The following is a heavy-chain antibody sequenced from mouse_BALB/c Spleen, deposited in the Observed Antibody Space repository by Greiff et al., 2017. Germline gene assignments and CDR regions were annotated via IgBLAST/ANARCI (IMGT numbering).Heavy chain of an antibody. CDR2: INPSNGRT. V-gene: IGHV1S81*02. CDR3: ARSITTVGPWFAD. J-gene: IGHJ3*01. Sequence: QVQLQQPGAELVKPGASVKLSCKASGYTFTSYWMHWVKQRPGQGLEWIGEINPSNGRTNYNEKFKSKATLTVDKSSSTAYMQLSSLTSEDSAVYYCARSITTVGPWFADWGQGTLVTVSA. CDR1: GYTFTSYW. D-gene: IGHD1-1*01.